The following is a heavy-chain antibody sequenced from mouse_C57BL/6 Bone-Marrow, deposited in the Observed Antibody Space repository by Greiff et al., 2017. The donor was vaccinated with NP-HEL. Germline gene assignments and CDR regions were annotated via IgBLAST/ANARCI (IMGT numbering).Heavy chain of an antibody. CDR3: ARSTHYYGSSY. Sequence: VQLVESGPELVKPGASVKLSCKASGYTFTSYDINWVKQRPGQGLEWIGWIYPRDGSTKYNEKFKGKATLTVDTSSSTAYMGLHSLTSEDSAVYFCARSTHYYGSSYWGQGTLVTVSA. CDR1: GYTFTSYD. V-gene: IGHV1-85*01. J-gene: IGHJ3*01. CDR2: IYPRDGST. D-gene: IGHD1-1*01.